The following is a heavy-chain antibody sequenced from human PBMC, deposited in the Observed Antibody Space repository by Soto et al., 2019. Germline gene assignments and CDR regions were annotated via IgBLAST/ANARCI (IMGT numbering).Heavy chain of an antibody. Sequence: PGGSLRLSCAASGFPFSSYAMHLVRQAPGKGLECVSVISYDGSNKYYADSVKGRFTISRDNSKNTLYLQMTSLRAEDTAVYSCATMQVVVAATSWFYPWGQGTLVTVSS. CDR2: ISYDGSNK. CDR1: GFPFSSYA. D-gene: IGHD2-15*01. V-gene: IGHV3-30-3*01. J-gene: IGHJ5*02. CDR3: ATMQVVVAATSWFYP.